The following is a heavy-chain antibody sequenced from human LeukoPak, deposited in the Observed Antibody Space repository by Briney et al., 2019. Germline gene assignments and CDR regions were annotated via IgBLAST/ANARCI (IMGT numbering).Heavy chain of an antibody. D-gene: IGHD3-22*01. CDR2: ISAYNGNT. V-gene: IGHV1-18*01. CDR3: ARRGWYDSSGYRYYYFDY. Sequence: ASVKVSSKASGYRFPSNVISWVRPAPGQGLEWMGWISAYNGNTNYAQKLKGRVTMTTDTSTSTAYMELRSLRSDDTAVDYCARRGWYDSSGYRYYYFDYWGQGTLVTVSS. CDR1: GYRFPSNV. J-gene: IGHJ4*02.